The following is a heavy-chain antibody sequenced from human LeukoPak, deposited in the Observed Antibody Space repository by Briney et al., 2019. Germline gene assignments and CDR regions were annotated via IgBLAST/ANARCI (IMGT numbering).Heavy chain of an antibody. V-gene: IGHV3-11*01. CDR2: ISSSGSTI. J-gene: IGHJ4*02. CDR1: GFTFSDYY. CDR3: ARGRVRYSSSSTVGRYFDY. Sequence: GRSLRLPCAASGFTFSDYYMSWIRQAPGKGLEWVSYISSSGSTIYYADSVKGRFTISRDNAKNSLYLQMNSLRAEDTAVYYCARGRVRYSSSSTVGRYFDYWGQGTLVTVSS. D-gene: IGHD6-6*01.